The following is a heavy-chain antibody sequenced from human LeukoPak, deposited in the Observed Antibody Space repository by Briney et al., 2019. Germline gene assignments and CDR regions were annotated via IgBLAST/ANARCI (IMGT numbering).Heavy chain of an antibody. CDR2: IYPGDSDT. CDR3: AIDYYGSGSYLDY. Sequence: GESLKVSCMGSGYSFTSYWIGWVRQMPGKGLEWMGIIYPGDSDTRYSPSFQGQVTISADKSISTAYLQWSSLKASDTAMYYCAIDYYGSGSYLDYWGQGTLVTVSS. J-gene: IGHJ4*02. CDR1: GYSFTSYW. V-gene: IGHV5-51*01. D-gene: IGHD3-10*01.